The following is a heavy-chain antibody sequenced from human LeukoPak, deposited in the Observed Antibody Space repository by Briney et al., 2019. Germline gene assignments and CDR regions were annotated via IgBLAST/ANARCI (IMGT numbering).Heavy chain of an antibody. V-gene: IGHV3-48*03. D-gene: IGHD1-26*01. Sequence: GGSLRLSCAASGFTFSSYEMNWVRQAPGKGLEWVSYISSSGSTIYYADSVKGRFTISRDNAKNSLDLQMNSLRAEDTAVYYCARVGGTYLYFDHWGLGTMVTVSS. CDR2: ISSSGSTI. CDR1: GFTFSSYE. CDR3: ARVGGTYLYFDH. J-gene: IGHJ5*02.